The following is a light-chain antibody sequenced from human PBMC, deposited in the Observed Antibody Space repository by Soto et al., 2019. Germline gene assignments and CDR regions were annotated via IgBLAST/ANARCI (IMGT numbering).Light chain of an antibody. V-gene: IGKV3-20*01. CDR3: QQFSSYPLT. CDR1: QTVRNNY. CDR2: DAS. J-gene: IGKJ4*01. Sequence: EFVLTQSPGTLSLSPVERATLSCRASQTVRNNYLAWYQQKPGQAPKLLIHDASSRATGIPDRFSGGGSGTDFILTISRLEPEDFAVYYCQQFSSYPLTFGGGTKVDIK.